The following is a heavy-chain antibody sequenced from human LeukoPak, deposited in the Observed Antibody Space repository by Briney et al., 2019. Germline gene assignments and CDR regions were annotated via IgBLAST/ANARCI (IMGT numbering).Heavy chain of an antibody. V-gene: IGHV3-7*01. CDR2: IKEDRFEQ. D-gene: IGHD6-6*01. CDR3: ARTGSSSSYSSYYYMDV. Sequence: LPGGSLRLSCAASGFAFSRYWMTWVRQAPGKGLEWVANIKEDRFEQDYVDSVRGRFTISRDNAQSSLYLQMSSLRAEGTAVYYCARTGSSSSYSSYYYMDVRGKGTTVTVSS. J-gene: IGHJ6*03. CDR1: GFAFSRYW.